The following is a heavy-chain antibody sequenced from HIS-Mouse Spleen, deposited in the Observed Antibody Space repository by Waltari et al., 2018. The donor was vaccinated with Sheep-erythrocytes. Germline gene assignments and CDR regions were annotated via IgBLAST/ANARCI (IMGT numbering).Heavy chain of an antibody. J-gene: IGHJ3*02. Sequence: QVQLQQCGAGLLKPSETLSLTSAFHGGSFSGYYWSWIRQPPGQGLEWIGEINHSGSTNYNPSLKSRVTISVDTSKNQFSLKLSSVTAADTAVYYCALSVDLAGAFDIWGQWTMVTVSS. CDR1: GGSFSGYY. CDR3: ALSVDLAGAFDI. CDR2: INHSGST. V-gene: IGHV4-34*01. D-gene: IGHD6-19*01.